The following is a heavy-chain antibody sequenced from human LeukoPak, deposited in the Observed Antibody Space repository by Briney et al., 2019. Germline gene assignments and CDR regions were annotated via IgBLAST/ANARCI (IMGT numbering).Heavy chain of an antibody. CDR1: GGNFRNYG. CDR3: AKDPNPYSSNSGYFDF. CDR2: MLPIFGTA. D-gene: IGHD6-13*01. J-gene: IGHJ4*02. Sequence: ASVKVSCKASGGNFRNYGFHWVRQAPGQGLEWMGGMLPIFGTANYAQKFQGRVTITADESSNTASLDLSSLASEDTAVYYCAKDPNPYSSNSGYFDFWGQGTLVTVSA. V-gene: IGHV1-69*13.